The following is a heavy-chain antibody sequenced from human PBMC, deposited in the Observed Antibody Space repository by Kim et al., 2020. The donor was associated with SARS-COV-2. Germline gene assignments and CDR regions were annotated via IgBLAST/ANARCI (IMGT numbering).Heavy chain of an antibody. V-gene: IGHV3-9*01. D-gene: IGHD5-18*01. J-gene: IGHJ6*02. CDR1: GFTFDDYA. CDR3: AKDRGGGGYSYGYTPPYYYYYGMDV. Sequence: GGSLRLSCAASGFTFDDYAMHWVRQAPGKGLEWVSGISWNSGSIGYADSVKGRFTISRDNAKNSLYLQMNSLRAEDTALYYCAKDRGGGGYSYGYTPPYYYYYGMDVWGQGTTVTVSS. CDR2: ISWNSGSI.